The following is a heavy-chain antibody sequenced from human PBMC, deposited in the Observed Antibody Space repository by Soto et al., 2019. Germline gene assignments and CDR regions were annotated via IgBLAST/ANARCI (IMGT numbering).Heavy chain of an antibody. CDR2: ISWNSGSI. CDR3: AKVQTHYDILTGYYRFDP. V-gene: IGHV3-9*01. CDR1: GFTFEDNA. J-gene: IGHJ5*02. Sequence: EVQLVESGGGLVQPGRSLRLSCAASGFTFEDNAMHWVRQAPGKGLEWVSGISWNSGSIDYADAVKGRFTVSRDNAKNSLYLQMTSLRAEDTALYYCAKVQTHYDILTGYYRFDPWGQGTLVTVSS. D-gene: IGHD3-9*01.